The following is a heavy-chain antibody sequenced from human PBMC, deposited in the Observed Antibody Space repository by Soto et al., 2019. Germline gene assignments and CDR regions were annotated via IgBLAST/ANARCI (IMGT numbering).Heavy chain of an antibody. CDR3: ARVGGHTIYYYYYGMHV. CDR2: ISAYNGNT. CDR1: GYTFTSYG. J-gene: IGHJ6*02. D-gene: IGHD2-15*01. V-gene: IGHV1-18*04. Sequence: VSVKVSCKASGYTFTSYGISWVRQAPGQGLEWMGWISAYNGNTNYAQKLQGRVTMTTDTSTSTAYMELRSLRSDDTAVYYCARVGGHTIYYYYYGMHVWGQGTTVTVSS.